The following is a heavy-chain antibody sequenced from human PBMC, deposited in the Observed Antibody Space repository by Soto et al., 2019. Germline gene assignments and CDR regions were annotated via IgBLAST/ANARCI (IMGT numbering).Heavy chain of an antibody. CDR3: TIVRVADSALDH. CDR2: MSYDGSDT. J-gene: IGHJ4*02. CDR1: GFMFSNNG. V-gene: IGHV3-30*02. Sequence: GSLRLSCVGSGFMFSNNGMHWVRQTPGKGLEWVAFMSYDGSDTFYADSVKGRFTISRDNSKNTLFLHMSNLRAEDTAMYYCTIVRVADSALDHWGQGTLVTVSS. D-gene: IGHD3-10*02.